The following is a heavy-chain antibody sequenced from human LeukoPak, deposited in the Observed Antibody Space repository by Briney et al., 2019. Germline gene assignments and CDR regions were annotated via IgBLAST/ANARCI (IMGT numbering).Heavy chain of an antibody. CDR1: GGSVSSDSYY. J-gene: IGHJ4*02. CDR3: ARSGFYGSHPFDY. V-gene: IGHV4-61*01. D-gene: IGHD2/OR15-2a*01. CDR2: IYYNGNT. Sequence: SETLSLTCTVSGGSVSSDSYYWSWIRQPPGKGLECIGYIYYNGNTDYSPSLKSRVAISIDTSKNQFSLKLNSATAADTAVYYCARSGFYGSHPFDYWGQGSLVTVSS.